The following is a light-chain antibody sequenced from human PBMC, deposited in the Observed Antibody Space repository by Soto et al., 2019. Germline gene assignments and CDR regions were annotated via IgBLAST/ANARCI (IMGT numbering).Light chain of an antibody. CDR3: QQYNSYSSGT. Sequence: DIQMTQSPSTLSASVGDRVTITCRASQSISSWLAWYQQKPGKAPKLLIHDASSLESGVPSRFSGSGSGTEFPFSISSMQPDEFATYYCQQYNSYSSGTFGQGTKVEIK. V-gene: IGKV1-5*01. J-gene: IGKJ1*01. CDR1: QSISSW. CDR2: DAS.